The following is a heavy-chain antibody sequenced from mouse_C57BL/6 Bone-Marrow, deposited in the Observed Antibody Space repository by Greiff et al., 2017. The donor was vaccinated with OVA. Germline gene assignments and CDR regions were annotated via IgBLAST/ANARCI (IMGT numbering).Heavy chain of an antibody. CDR1: GFTFSSYG. V-gene: IGHV5-6*01. CDR2: ISSGGSYT. Sequence: EVHLVESGGDLVKPGGSLKLSCAASGFTFSSYGMSWVRQTPDKRLEWVATISSGGSYTYYPDSVKGRFTISRDNAKNTLYLQMSSLKSEDTAMYYCASRTGLRQNYAMDYWGQGTSVTVSS. CDR3: ASRTGLRQNYAMDY. D-gene: IGHD2-4*01. J-gene: IGHJ4*01.